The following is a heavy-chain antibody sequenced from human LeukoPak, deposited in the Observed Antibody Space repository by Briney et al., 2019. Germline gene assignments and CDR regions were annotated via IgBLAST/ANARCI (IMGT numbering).Heavy chain of an antibody. CDR2: INPNSGGT. V-gene: IGHV1-2*02. CDR1: GYTFTCYY. CDR3: ARDEVLPHTMIVVEGCFDT. D-gene: IGHD3-22*01. J-gene: IGHJ3*02. Sequence: ASVKVSCKASGYTFTCYYMHWVRQAPGQGLEWMGWINPNSGGTNYAQKFQGRATMTRDTSISTAYMELSRLRSDDTAVYYCARDEVLPHTMIVVEGCFDTWGQGTMVTVSS.